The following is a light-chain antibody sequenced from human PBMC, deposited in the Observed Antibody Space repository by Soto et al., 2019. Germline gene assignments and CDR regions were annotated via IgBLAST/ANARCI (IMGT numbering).Light chain of an antibody. CDR3: GTWDSSLSAWV. J-gene: IGLJ2*01. Sequence: QAVVTQPPSVTAAPGQKVTISCSGSSSNIGKNYVSWYQQLPGTAPKLLIYENNKRPSGIPDRFSGSKSGTSATLGITGLQTGDEADYYCGTWDSSLSAWVFGGGTKLTVL. CDR2: ENN. CDR1: SSNIGKNY. V-gene: IGLV1-51*02.